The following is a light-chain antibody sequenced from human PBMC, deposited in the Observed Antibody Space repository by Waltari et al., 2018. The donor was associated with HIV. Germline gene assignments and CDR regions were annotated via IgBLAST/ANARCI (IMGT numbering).Light chain of an antibody. CDR2: LNSDGRH. J-gene: IGLJ3*02. Sequence: QVVLTQPPSASASLGASVRLTCTLSSGHNNYVIAWHQQQPEKGPRFLMKLNSDGRHSKGDGVPDRFAGSSSGAERYLIISSLQSEDAADYFRQTWRTGLQVFGGGTRLTVL. CDR1: SGHNNYV. V-gene: IGLV4-69*02. CDR3: QTWRTGLQV.